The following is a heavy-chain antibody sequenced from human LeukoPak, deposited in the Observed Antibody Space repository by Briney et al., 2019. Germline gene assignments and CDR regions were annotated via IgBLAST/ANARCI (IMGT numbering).Heavy chain of an antibody. Sequence: PSETLSLTCTVSGGSISSYYWSWIRQPPGKGLEWIGYIYYSGSTNYNPSLKSRVTISVDTSKNQFSLKPSSVTAADTAVYYCARDSSYYYYYMDVWGKGTTVTVSS. J-gene: IGHJ6*03. CDR3: ARDSSYYYYYMDV. CDR2: IYYSGST. CDR1: GGSISSYY. V-gene: IGHV4-59*01.